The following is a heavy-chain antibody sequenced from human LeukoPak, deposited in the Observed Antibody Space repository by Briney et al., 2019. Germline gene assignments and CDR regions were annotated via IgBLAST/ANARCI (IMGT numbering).Heavy chain of an antibody. D-gene: IGHD4-17*01. J-gene: IGHJ6*02. CDR3: ARDEDYGYGDPFLDYGMDV. V-gene: IGHV3-74*01. CDR2: INSDGSST. CDR1: GFTFSSYW. Sequence: GGSLRLSCAASGFTFSSYWMHWVRQAPGKGLVWVSRINSDGSSTSYADSVKGRFTISRDNAKNTLYLKRNSLRAEDTAVYYCARDEDYGYGDPFLDYGMDVWGQGTTVTVSS.